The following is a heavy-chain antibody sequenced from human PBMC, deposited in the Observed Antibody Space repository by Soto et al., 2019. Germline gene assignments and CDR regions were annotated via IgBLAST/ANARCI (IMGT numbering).Heavy chain of an antibody. V-gene: IGHV4-34*01. J-gene: IGHJ6*02. CDR2: INHSGST. CDR1: GGSFSGYY. Sequence: SETLSLTCAVYGGSFSGYYWSWIRQPPGKGLEWIGEINHSGSTNYNPSLKSRVTISVDTSKNQFSLKLSSVTAADTAVYYCARGGSSSAPLHYGMDVWGQGTTVTVSS. D-gene: IGHD6-6*01. CDR3: ARGGSSSAPLHYGMDV.